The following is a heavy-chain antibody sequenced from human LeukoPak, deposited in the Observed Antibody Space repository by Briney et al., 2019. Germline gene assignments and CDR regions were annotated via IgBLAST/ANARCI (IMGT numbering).Heavy chain of an antibody. CDR3: ARVWRGLAAAGTDY. Sequence: ASVKVSCKASGYTFTSYDINWVRQATGQGLEWMGWMNPNSGNTGYAQKLQGRVTTTTDTSTSTAYMELRSLRSDDTAVYYCARVWRGLAAAGTDYWGQGTLVTVSS. J-gene: IGHJ4*02. CDR1: GYTFTSYD. CDR2: MNPNSGNT. V-gene: IGHV1-8*01. D-gene: IGHD6-13*01.